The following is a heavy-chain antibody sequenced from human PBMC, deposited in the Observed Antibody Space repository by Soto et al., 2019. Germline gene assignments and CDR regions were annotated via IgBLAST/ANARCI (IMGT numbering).Heavy chain of an antibody. CDR2: ISYDGSKK. CDR3: ARGGRLLEWLQEAFYY. Sequence: GGSLRLSCAASRFTFSNYAMHWVRQAPGKGLQWVAVISYDGSKKYFADSVKGRFTISRDNSRNTLFLHMNSLRVEDTAVYYCARGGRLLEWLQEAFYYWGPGTLVTVSS. J-gene: IGHJ4*02. D-gene: IGHD3-3*01. CDR1: RFTFSNYA. V-gene: IGHV3-33*05.